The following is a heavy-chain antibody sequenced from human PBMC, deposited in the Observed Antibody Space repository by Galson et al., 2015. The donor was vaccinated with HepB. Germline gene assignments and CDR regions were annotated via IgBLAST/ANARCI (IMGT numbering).Heavy chain of an antibody. V-gene: IGHV4-39*01. D-gene: IGHD6-13*01. CDR2: IYYTGST. CDR1: GGSIRTTNYY. CDR3: ASDEYSSTWYKY. Sequence: ETLSLTCTVSGGSIRTTNYYWGWIRQPPGKGLEWIGRIYYTGSTSYNPSLKSRVTISVDTSKNQFSLKLSSVSAADTAVYYCASDEYSSTWYKYWGPGTLVTVSS. J-gene: IGHJ4*02.